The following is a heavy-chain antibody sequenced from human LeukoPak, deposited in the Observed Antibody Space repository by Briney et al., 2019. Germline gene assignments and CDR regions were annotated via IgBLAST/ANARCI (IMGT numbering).Heavy chain of an antibody. D-gene: IGHD1-1*01. CDR2: IYPGDSDT. V-gene: IGHV5-51*01. Sequence: GESLKISCKGSGYSFTSYWIGWVRQMPGKGLEWMGIIYPGDSDTRYSPSYQGQVTISADKSISTTYLQWSSLKASDTAMYYCARPQFWNPYYFDYWGQGTLVTVSS. CDR3: ARPQFWNPYYFDY. J-gene: IGHJ4*02. CDR1: GYSFTSYW.